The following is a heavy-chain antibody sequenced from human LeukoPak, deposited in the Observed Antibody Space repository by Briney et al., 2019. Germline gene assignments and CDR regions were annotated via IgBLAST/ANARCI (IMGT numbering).Heavy chain of an antibody. CDR2: IYYSGNT. CDR3: ATPNCSGGSCYPFDFDY. J-gene: IGHJ4*02. D-gene: IGHD2-15*01. V-gene: IGHV4-31*03. Sequence: PSETLSLTCTVSGGSISSGGYYWSWIRQHPGKGLEWVGSIYYSGNTYYNPSLKSRLTMSLATSKNQFSLKLSSVTAADTAVYYCATPNCSGGSCYPFDFDYWGQGTLVTVSS. CDR1: GGSISSGGYY.